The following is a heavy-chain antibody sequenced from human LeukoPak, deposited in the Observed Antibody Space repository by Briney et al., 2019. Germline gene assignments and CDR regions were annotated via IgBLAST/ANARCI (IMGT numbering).Heavy chain of an antibody. J-gene: IGHJ5*02. CDR1: GFSFSSYG. D-gene: IGHD3-10*01. V-gene: IGHV3-33*01. CDR3: ARDEERELRGDNWFDP. CDR2: IWYDGSNK. Sequence: TGGSLRLSCAASGFSFSSYGMHWVRQAPGKGLEWVAVIWYDGSNKYYADSVKGRFTISRDNSKNTLYLQMNSLRVEDTAVYYCARDEERELRGDNWFDPWGQGTLVTVSS.